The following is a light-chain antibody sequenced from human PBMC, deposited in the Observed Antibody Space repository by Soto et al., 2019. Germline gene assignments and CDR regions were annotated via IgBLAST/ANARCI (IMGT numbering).Light chain of an antibody. V-gene: IGLV2-8*01. CDR1: SSDVGVYNY. J-gene: IGLJ2*01. CDR2: EVS. Sequence: QSALTQPPSASGSPGQSVTISCTGTSSDVGVYNYFSWYQQHPGKAPKLMIYEVSKRPSGVPDRFSGSKSGNTASLTVSGLQAEDESDYYCSSFAGNNNLVFGGGTKLTVL. CDR3: SSFAGNNNLV.